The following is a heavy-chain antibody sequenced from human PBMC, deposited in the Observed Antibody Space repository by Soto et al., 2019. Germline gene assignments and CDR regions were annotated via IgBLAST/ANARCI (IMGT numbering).Heavy chain of an antibody. CDR2: IHYSGST. CDR3: ARESTVTTFSSWFDP. V-gene: IGHV4-59*01. Sequence: SETLSLTCTVSGGSISSYYWSWIRQPPGKGLEWIGYIHYSGSTNYNPSLKSRVTISVDTSKNQFSLKLSSVTAADTAVYHCARESTVTTFSSWFDPWGQGTLVTVPQ. D-gene: IGHD4-17*01. J-gene: IGHJ5*02. CDR1: GGSISSYY.